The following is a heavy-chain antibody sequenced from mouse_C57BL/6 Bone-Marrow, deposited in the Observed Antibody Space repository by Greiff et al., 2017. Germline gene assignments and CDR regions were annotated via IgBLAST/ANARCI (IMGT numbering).Heavy chain of an antibody. V-gene: IGHV1-55*01. J-gene: IGHJ1*03. CDR1: GYTFTSYW. D-gene: IGHD1-1*01. CDR2: IYPGSGST. Sequence: QVHVKQSGAELVKPGASVKMSCKASGYTFTSYWITWVKQRPGQGLEWIGDIYPGSGSTNYNEKFKSKATLTVDTSSSTAYMQLSSLTSEDSAVYYCARLDYGGSYGRYFDVWGTGTTVTVSS. CDR3: ARLDYGGSYGRYFDV.